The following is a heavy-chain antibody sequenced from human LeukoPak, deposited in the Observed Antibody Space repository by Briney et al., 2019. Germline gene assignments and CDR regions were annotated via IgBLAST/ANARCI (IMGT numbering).Heavy chain of an antibody. CDR2: TSSSDAGT. J-gene: IGHJ4*02. CDR1: GFPLSSYA. D-gene: IGHD3-22*01. V-gene: IGHV3-23*01. Sequence: GGSLRLSCAAFGFPLSSYAMSWVRQAPGKGLEWVSATSSSDAGTYHADSVRGRFTISRDNSKNTLYLQMNSLRVEDAAVYYCARDHTMIVKLGGYWGQGTLVTVSS. CDR3: ARDHTMIVKLGGY.